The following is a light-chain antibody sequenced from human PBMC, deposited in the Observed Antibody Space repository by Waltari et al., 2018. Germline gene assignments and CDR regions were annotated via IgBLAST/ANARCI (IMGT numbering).Light chain of an antibody. V-gene: IGLV2-14*03. Sequence: QSALTHLPPVSGSPGQSITISCTGTTSDVGGYNYFSWYQQHPGKVPKPLIFDVSDRPSGVFNRFSGSKSGHTASLTISGLQGEEESHYYCCSFTSRSTLVFGRGTKLTVL. J-gene: IGLJ3*02. CDR1: TSDVGGYNY. CDR2: DVS. CDR3: CSFTSRSTLV.